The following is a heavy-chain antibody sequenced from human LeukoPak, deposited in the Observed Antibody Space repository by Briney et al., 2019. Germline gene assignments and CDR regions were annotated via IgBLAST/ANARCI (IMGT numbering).Heavy chain of an antibody. J-gene: IGHJ4*02. Sequence: SETLSLTCSVSGGSISRNSSYWGCIHQPPGKGLEWIGSIYYSGSSFDNPALKSRVTISVDTSKNQFSLKLSSVTAADTAVYYCARHRSGWLQSSFDYWGQGTLVTVSS. CDR3: ARHRSGWLQSSFDY. CDR2: IYYSGSS. V-gene: IGHV4-39*01. CDR1: GGSISRNSSY. D-gene: IGHD5-24*01.